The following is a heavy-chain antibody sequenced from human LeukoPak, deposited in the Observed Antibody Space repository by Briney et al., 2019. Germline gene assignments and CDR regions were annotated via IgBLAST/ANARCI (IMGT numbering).Heavy chain of an antibody. D-gene: IGHD5-12*01. Sequence: GGSLRLSCAASGFTFNNDWMNWVRQAPGEGLEWVGRIKSTVDGGTTDYAAPVKGRFTVSRDDSKNTVYLEMKSLKTEDTAVYYCTTGGNVIVANTRTFEIWGQGTMVTVSS. V-gene: IGHV3-15*07. CDR3: TTGGNVIVANTRTFEI. CDR2: IKSTVDGGTT. J-gene: IGHJ3*02. CDR1: GFTFNNDW.